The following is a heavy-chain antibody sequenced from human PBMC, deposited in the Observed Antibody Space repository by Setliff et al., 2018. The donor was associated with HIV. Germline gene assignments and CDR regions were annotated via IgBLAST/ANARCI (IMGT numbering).Heavy chain of an antibody. CDR1: RSTFNSHT. CDR3: ARDFGGYCSSMSCPGLFDP. D-gene: IGHD2-2*01. CDR2: IIPILGVA. J-gene: IGHJ5*02. V-gene: IGHV1-69*16. Sequence: SVKVSCKASRSTFNSHTINWVRQAPGQGLDWMGRIIPILGVANYAQRFQGKVTITTDESTSTAYMELSGLRSEDTAVYYCARDFGGYCSSMSCPGLFDPWGQGTLVTVSS.